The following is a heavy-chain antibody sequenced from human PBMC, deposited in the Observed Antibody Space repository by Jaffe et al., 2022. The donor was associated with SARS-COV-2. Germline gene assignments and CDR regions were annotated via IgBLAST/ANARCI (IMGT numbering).Heavy chain of an antibody. Sequence: QLQLRESGPGLVKPSETLSLTCTVSGGSVISGSYYWNWIRQSPGEGLMWIGYVYYSGSTTYNPSLKSRVTISLDTSMNQFSLKLTSATAADTAMYFCVRSYSYGHFDYWGQGALVTVSS. CDR1: GGSVISGSYY. CDR2: VYYSGST. V-gene: IGHV4-61*01. CDR3: VRSYSYGHFDY. D-gene: IGHD5-18*01. J-gene: IGHJ4*02.